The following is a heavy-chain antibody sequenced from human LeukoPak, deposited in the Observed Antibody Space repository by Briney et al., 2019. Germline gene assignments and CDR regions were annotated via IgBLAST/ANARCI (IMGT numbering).Heavy chain of an antibody. CDR1: GFTFGDYY. V-gene: IGHV3-11*04. CDR3: ARDYCSGSSWLGIQTLDS. CDR2: VTGSGDIK. Sequence: GGSLRLSCAASGFTFGDYYMSWIRQAPGKGLEWVSYVTGSGDIKSYADSVKGRFTISRDNAKNLLYLQMNSLRVEDTALYYCARDYCSGSSWLGIQTLDSWGQGTPVTVSS. D-gene: IGHD2-2*01. J-gene: IGHJ5*01.